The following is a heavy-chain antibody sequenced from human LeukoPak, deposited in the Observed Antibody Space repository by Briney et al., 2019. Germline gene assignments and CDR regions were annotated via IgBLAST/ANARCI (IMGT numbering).Heavy chain of an antibody. Sequence: GGSLRLSCAASGFTFSNFWMSWVRQVPGKGLGWVANIKPDGSEENYVDSVKGRFTISRDNAKNSLYLQMNSLRAEDRAVYYCARNNRGDYWGQGALVTVSS. CDR2: IKPDGSEE. CDR3: ARNNRGDY. J-gene: IGHJ4*02. V-gene: IGHV3-7*01. D-gene: IGHD1/OR15-1a*01. CDR1: GFTFSNFW.